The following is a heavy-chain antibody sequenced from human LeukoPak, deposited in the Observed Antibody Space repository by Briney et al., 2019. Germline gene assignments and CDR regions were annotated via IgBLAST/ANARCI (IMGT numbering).Heavy chain of an antibody. D-gene: IGHD3-22*01. Sequence: ASVKVSCKASGYTFTGYYMHWVRRAPGQGREWMGRINPNSGGTNYAQKFQGRVTMTRDTSISTAYMELSRLRSDDTAVYYCARDRAYYYDSSGYYNSAFDIWGQGTMVTVSS. CDR2: INPNSGGT. CDR3: ARDRAYYYDSSGYYNSAFDI. V-gene: IGHV1-2*06. J-gene: IGHJ3*02. CDR1: GYTFTGYY.